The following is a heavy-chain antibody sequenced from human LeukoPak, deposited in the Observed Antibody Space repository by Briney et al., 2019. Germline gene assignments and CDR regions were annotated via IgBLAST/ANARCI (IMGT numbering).Heavy chain of an antibody. CDR1: GFTFSSYG. V-gene: IGHV3-33*01. Sequence: GGSLRLSCAASGFTFSSYGMHWVRQAPGKGLEWVAVIWYDGSNKYYADSVKGRFTISRDNSKNTLYLQMNSLRAEDTAVYYCASNWDYVRGYGMDVWGQGTTVTVSS. CDR3: ASNWDYVRGYGMDV. D-gene: IGHD1-7*01. CDR2: IWYDGSNK. J-gene: IGHJ6*02.